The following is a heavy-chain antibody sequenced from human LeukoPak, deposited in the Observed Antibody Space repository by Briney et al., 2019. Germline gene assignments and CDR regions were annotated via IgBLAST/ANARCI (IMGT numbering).Heavy chain of an antibody. Sequence: GASVKVSCKASGYTFTSYGISWVRQAPGQGLEWMGWISAYNGNTNYAQKLQGRVTMTTDTSPSTAYMELRSLRSDDTAVYYCARGRILWFGELFPFDYWGQGTLVTVSS. V-gene: IGHV1-18*04. J-gene: IGHJ4*02. CDR2: ISAYNGNT. CDR3: ARGRILWFGELFPFDY. D-gene: IGHD3-10*01. CDR1: GYTFTSYG.